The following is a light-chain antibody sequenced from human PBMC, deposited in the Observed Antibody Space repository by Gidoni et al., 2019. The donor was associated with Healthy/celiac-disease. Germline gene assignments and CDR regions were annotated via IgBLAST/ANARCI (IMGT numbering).Light chain of an antibody. CDR2: YDS. CDR3: QVWDSSSDQGV. V-gene: IGLV3-21*04. CDR1: NIGSKS. J-gene: IGLJ1*01. Sequence: SYVLTPPPSVSVAPGKTARITCGGNNIGSKSVHWYQQKPGQAPVLVIYYDSDRPSGIPERFSGSNSGNTATLTISRVEAGDEADYYCQVWDSSSDQGVFGTGTKVTVL.